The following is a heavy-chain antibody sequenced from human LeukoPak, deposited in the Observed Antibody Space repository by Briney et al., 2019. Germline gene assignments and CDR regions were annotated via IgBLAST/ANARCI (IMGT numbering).Heavy chain of an antibody. CDR3: ARWRYPGYPYYYYYMDV. CDR1: GFTFSSYE. D-gene: IGHD6-13*01. Sequence: PGGSLRLSCADSGFTFSSYEMNWVRQAPGKGLEWVSYISSSGSTIYYADSVKGRFTISRDNAKNSLYLQMNSLRAEDTAVYYCARWRYPGYPYYYYYMDVWGKGTTVTISS. J-gene: IGHJ6*03. CDR2: ISSSGSTI. V-gene: IGHV3-48*03.